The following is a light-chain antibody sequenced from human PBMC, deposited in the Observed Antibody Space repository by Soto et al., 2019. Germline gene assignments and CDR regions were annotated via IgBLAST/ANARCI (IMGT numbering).Light chain of an antibody. V-gene: IGLV2-8*01. J-gene: IGLJ2*01. CDR1: SSDVGGYDR. CDR3: SSYAGSNNYVV. Sequence: QSVLTQPPSASGSPGQSVTISCTGTSSDVGGYDRVSWFQQHPGKAPKLIIYEVSKRPSGVPDRFSGSKSGNTASLTVSGLQAEDEADYYCSSYAGSNNYVVFGGGTKLTVL. CDR2: EVS.